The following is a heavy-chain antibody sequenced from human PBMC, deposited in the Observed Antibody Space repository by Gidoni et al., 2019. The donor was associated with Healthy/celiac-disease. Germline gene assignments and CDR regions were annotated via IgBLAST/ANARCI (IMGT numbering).Heavy chain of an antibody. Sequence: QVQLVQSGAEVQTPGSSVKVSCKASGVTFRSYAHSWVRQAPGQGLEWMGRIIPILGIANYAQKFQGRVTITADKSTSTAYMELSSLRSEDTAVYYCARVRYCSSTSCYTYWFDPWGQGTLVTVSS. J-gene: IGHJ5*02. CDR3: ARVRYCSSTSCYTYWFDP. CDR1: GVTFRSYA. D-gene: IGHD2-2*02. V-gene: IGHV1-69*04. CDR2: IIPILGIA.